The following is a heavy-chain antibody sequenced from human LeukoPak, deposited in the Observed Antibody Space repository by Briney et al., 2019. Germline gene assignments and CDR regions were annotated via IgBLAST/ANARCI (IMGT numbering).Heavy chain of an antibody. J-gene: IGHJ4*02. V-gene: IGHV3-23*01. CDR1: GFTFSSYA. CDR3: AKTPAPVFGSKHYFDY. Sequence: GGSLRLSCAASGFTFSSYAMSWVRQAPGKGLEWVSGISGSGTNTDYADSVKGRFTVSRDNSKNTLYLQMNSLRAEDTAVYYCAKTPAPVFGSKHYFDYWGQGTLVTVSS. D-gene: IGHD3-3*01. CDR2: ISGSGTNT.